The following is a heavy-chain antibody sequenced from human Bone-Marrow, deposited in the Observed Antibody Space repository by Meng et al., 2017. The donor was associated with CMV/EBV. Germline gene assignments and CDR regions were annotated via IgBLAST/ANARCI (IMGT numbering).Heavy chain of an antibody. CDR3: AREDWNDYLTWFDP. CDR1: GFTLSSYW. CDR2: INDNGSKT. J-gene: IGHJ5*02. Sequence: ASGFTLSSYWMYSVRQVPGKGLVWVSRINDNGSKTSHADSVKGRFSISRDNARNTVYLQMNSLRAEDTAVYYCAREDWNDYLTWFDPWGQGTLVTVSS. V-gene: IGHV3-74*01. D-gene: IGHD3-3*01.